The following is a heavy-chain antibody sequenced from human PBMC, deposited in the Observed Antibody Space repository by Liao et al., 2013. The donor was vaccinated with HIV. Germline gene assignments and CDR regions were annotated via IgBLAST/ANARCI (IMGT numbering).Heavy chain of an antibody. CDR1: GGSISSGSYY. D-gene: IGHD7-27*01. Sequence: QVXLQESGPGLVAPSQTLSLTCTVSGGSISSGSYYWTWIRQPAGKGLEWIGRIYTSGSTNYNPSLKTRVTISADTAKNQISLKLTSVTAADTAIYYCARVIWGSIYYFDSWGQGTLVTVSS. V-gene: IGHV4-61*02. J-gene: IGHJ4*02. CDR2: IYTSGST. CDR3: ARVIWGSIYYFDS.